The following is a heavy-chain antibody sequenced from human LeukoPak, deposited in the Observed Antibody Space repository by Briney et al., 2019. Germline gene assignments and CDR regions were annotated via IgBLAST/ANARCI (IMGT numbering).Heavy chain of an antibody. CDR3: ARAGAWQIDP. D-gene: IGHD3-10*01. Sequence: TXXXXXXSIXXXXWSWXXXPPGXXLEWIGYIYYSGSTNYNPSLKSRVTISVDTSKNQFSLKLSSVTAADTAVYYCARAGAWQIDPWGQGTLVAVSS. CDR1: XXSIXXXX. J-gene: IGHJ5*02. CDR2: IYYSGST. V-gene: IGHV4-59*01.